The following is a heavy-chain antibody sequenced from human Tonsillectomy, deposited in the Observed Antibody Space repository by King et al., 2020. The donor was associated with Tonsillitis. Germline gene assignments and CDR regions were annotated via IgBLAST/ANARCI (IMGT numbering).Heavy chain of an antibody. V-gene: IGHV4-59*08. D-gene: IGHD6-6*01. CDR1: GGSISSYY. CDR3: ARPYSSSFWFFDL. Sequence: QLQESGPGLVKPSETLSLTCTVSGGSISSYYWSWIRQPPGKGLEWIGFIYYSGNTNYNPSLKSRVSMSLDTSKNHFSLRLSSLTAADSAVYYCARPYSSSFWFFDLWGRGTLVTVSS. CDR2: IYYSGNT. J-gene: IGHJ2*01.